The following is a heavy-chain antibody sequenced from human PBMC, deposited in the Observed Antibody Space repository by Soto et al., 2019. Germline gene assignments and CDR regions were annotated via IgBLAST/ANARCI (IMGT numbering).Heavy chain of an antibody. D-gene: IGHD2-15*01. V-gene: IGHV3-21*01. CDR3: SGGNTYWYFDL. CDR1: GFTFSGYS. CDR2: ISSSGSYI. Sequence: EVQLVESGGGLVKPGGSLRLSCAASGFTFSGYSLNWVRQAPGKGLEWVSSISSSGSYIHYADSVKGRFTISRDNAKNSLDLQMNSLRAEDTAVYYCSGGNTYWYFDLWGRGTLVTVSS. J-gene: IGHJ2*01.